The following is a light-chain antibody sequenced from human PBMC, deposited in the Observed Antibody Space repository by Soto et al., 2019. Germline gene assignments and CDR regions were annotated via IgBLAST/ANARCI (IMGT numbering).Light chain of an antibody. J-gene: IGKJ1*01. CDR1: QGINSY. Sequence: DIQMTQSPSFLSACVGDRVTITCRASQGINSYLAWYQQKQGKAPKLLIYAASTLQSGVPSRFSGSGSGTDFTLTISCLQSEDFATYYCQQYYSYPRTFGQGTKVDIK. CDR2: AAS. V-gene: IGKV1-9*01. CDR3: QQYYSYPRT.